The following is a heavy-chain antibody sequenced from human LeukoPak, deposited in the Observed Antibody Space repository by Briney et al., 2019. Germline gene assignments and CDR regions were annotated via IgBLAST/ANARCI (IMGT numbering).Heavy chain of an antibody. CDR2: VYYSGST. CDR1: GGSISGYY. Sequence: SETLSLTCTVSGGSISGYYWSWIRQPPGKGLEWIGCVYYSGSTNYNPSLKSRVTISVDTSKNQFSLKLSSVTAADTAVYYCARDTAMVTYYGMDVWGQGTTVTVSS. CDR3: ARDTAMVTYYGMDV. D-gene: IGHD5-18*01. J-gene: IGHJ6*02. V-gene: IGHV4-59*01.